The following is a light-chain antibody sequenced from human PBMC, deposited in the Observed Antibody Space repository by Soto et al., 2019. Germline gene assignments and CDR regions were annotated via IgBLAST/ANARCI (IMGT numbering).Light chain of an antibody. J-gene: IGLJ2*01. CDR1: SSDVGGYKY. CDR3: NSYTSGNTRV. V-gene: IGLV2-14*01. CDR2: DVS. Sequence: QSALTQPASVSGSPGQSITISCTGTSSDVGGYKYVSWYQQHPGKAPKLIIYDVSSRPSGVSNRFSGSKSGNTASLTISGLQAEDEAVYYCNSYTSGNTRVFSGGTQLTVL.